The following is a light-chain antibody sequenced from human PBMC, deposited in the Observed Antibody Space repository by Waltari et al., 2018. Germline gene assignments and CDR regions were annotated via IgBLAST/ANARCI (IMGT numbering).Light chain of an antibody. V-gene: IGLV3-9*01. Sequence: SYELTQPLSVSVALGQTARITCGGNNIGSNNVHCYQQKPGQAPVLVIYRDSNRPSGIPERVSGSNSGNTATLTISRAQAGDEADYYCQVWDSSLYVFGTGTKVTVL. CDR2: RDS. CDR1: NIGSNN. J-gene: IGLJ1*01. CDR3: QVWDSSLYV.